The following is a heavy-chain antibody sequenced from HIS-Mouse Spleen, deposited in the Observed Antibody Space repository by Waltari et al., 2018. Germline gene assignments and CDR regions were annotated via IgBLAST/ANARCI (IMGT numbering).Heavy chain of an antibody. CDR1: GCTFGRYG. Sequence: QGQVVESGGGVVQPGRSLRLSVAGSGCTFGRYGMHWVRQAPGKGLDWVAVISYDGSNKYYADSVKGRFTISRDNSKNTLYLQMNSLRAEDTAVYYCASHHIAALDYWGQGTLVTVSS. D-gene: IGHD6-6*01. CDR2: ISYDGSNK. V-gene: IGHV3-30-3*01. J-gene: IGHJ4*02. CDR3: ASHHIAALDY.